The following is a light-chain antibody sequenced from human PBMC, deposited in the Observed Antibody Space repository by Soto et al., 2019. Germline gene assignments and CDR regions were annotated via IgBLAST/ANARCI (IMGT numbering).Light chain of an antibody. J-gene: IGKJ4*01. CDR1: QSISSY. CDR2: AAS. Sequence: DIQMTQSPSSLSASVGDRVTITCRASQSISSYLNWYQQKPGKAPNLLIYAASTLQSGVPSRFSGSGSGTDFTLTSRSLQPEDFATYYWQQSYTTPLTFGGGTKVEIK. CDR3: QQSYTTPLT. V-gene: IGKV1-39*01.